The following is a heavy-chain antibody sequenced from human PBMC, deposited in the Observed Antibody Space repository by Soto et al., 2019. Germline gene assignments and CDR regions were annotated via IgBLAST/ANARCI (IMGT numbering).Heavy chain of an antibody. V-gene: IGHV3-11*01. D-gene: IGHD1-26*01. Sequence: LRLSCVASGFTFSDYSMSWIRQAAGKGLEWLSYISSRNTIYYAESVKGRFTISRDNAKNSMYLQMNSLTAEDTAVYYCAREDGKVGTNSAFDYWGLGALVTVSS. CDR1: GFTFSDYS. J-gene: IGHJ4*02. CDR2: ISSRNTI. CDR3: AREDGKVGTNSAFDY.